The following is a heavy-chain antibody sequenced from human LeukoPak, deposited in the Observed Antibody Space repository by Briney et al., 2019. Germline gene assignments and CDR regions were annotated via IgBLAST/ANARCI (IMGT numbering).Heavy chain of an antibody. CDR2: MNPNSGNT. D-gene: IGHD1-14*01. J-gene: IGHJ6*03. CDR3: ARAKRGRTTYYYYYYMYV. V-gene: IGHV1-8*01. CDR1: GYTFTSYD. Sequence: ASVKVSCKASGYTFTSYDINWVRQATGQGLEWMGWMNPNSGNTGYAQKFQGRVTMTRNTSISTAYMELSSLRSEDTAVYYCARAKRGRTTYYYYYYMYVWGKGTTVTVSS.